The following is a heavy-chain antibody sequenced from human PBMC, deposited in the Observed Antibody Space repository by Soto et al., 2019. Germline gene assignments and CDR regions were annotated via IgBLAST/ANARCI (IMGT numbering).Heavy chain of an antibody. J-gene: IGHJ4*02. CDR1: GFTFSSYG. V-gene: IGHV3-33*01. CDR3: ARDLDDILTGYYAPLDY. Sequence: QVQLVESGGGVVQPGRSLRLSCAASGFTFSSYGMHWVRQAPGKGLEWVAVIWYDGSNKYYADSVKGRFTISRDNSKNTLYLQMNSLRAEDTAVYYCARDLDDILTGYYAPLDYWGQGTLVTVSS. D-gene: IGHD3-9*01. CDR2: IWYDGSNK.